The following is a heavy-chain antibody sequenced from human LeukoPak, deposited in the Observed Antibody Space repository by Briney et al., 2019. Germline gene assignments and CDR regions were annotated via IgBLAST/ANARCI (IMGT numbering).Heavy chain of an antibody. Sequence: GGSLRLSCVASGFTLSSYNMKWVRQAPGKRLEWVSSISWRSSDIEYADSVKGRFTISRDIDKKSLYLQMNSLRAEDTAVYYCARDSDYGGNSNAFDIWGQGTMVTVSS. CDR3: ARDSDYGGNSNAFDI. J-gene: IGHJ3*02. CDR1: GFTLSSYN. V-gene: IGHV3-21*01. D-gene: IGHD4-23*01. CDR2: ISWRSSDI.